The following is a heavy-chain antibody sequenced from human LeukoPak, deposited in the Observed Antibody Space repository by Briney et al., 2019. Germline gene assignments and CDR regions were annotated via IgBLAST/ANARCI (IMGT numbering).Heavy chain of an antibody. D-gene: IGHD3-10*01. Sequence: GGSLRLSCAGSGFRLSGYAMTWVRQAPGKGLEWVSSITGSGGRTNYAESVKGRFTISRDNAKNTLYLQMNSLRAEDTAVYYCARVLVWFGEFDPWGQGTLVTVSS. V-gene: IGHV3-23*01. CDR3: ARVLVWFGEFDP. CDR1: GFRLSGYA. CDR2: ITGSGGRT. J-gene: IGHJ5*02.